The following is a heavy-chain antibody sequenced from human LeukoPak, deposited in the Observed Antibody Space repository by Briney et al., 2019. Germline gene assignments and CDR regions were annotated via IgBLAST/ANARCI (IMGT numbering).Heavy chain of an antibody. CDR1: GFTFSSYE. CDR2: ISSGSSTI. V-gene: IGHV3-48*01. Sequence: GGSLRLSCAASGFTFSSYEMNWVRQAPGKGLEWISYISSGSSTIYYADSVEGRFTISRDNAKNSLYLQMNSLRAEDTAVYYCARVLHKRNYDSSDYYGYWGQGTLVTVSS. D-gene: IGHD3-22*01. J-gene: IGHJ4*02. CDR3: ARVLHKRNYDSSDYYGY.